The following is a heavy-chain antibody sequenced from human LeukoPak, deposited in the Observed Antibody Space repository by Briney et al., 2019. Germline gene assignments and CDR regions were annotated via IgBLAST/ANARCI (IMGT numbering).Heavy chain of an antibody. CDR2: ISYDGSNK. V-gene: IGHV3-30*03. CDR3: ARGGDFDY. D-gene: IGHD3-3*01. J-gene: IGHJ4*02. CDR1: GFTFSSYG. Sequence: GGSLRLSCAASGFTFSSYGMHWVRQAPGKGLEWVAVISYDGSNKYYADSVKGRFTISRDNSKNTLYLQMNSLRAEDTAVYYCARGGDFDYWGQGTLVTVSS.